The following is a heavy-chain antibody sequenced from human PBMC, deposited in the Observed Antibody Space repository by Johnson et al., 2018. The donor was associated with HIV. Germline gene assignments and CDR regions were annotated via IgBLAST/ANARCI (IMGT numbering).Heavy chain of an antibody. Sequence: QMQLVESGGGLIQPGGSLRLSCAASGFTVNNKYMSWVRQAPGKGLEWVAVISYDGSNKYYADSVKGRFTISRDNSKNTLYLQMNSLRVEDTAVYYCAREAAKLEEDDAFDIWGQGTMVTVSS. CDR1: GFTVNNKY. J-gene: IGHJ3*02. CDR3: AREAAKLEEDDAFDI. CDR2: ISYDGSNK. V-gene: IGHV3-30-3*01. D-gene: IGHD1-1*01.